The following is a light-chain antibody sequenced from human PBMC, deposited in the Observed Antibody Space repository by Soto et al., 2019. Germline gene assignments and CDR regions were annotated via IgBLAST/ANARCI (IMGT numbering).Light chain of an antibody. Sequence: EIVMTQSPATLSVSPGESATLSCRASQSVSSNLAWFQQKPGQAPRLLSYVASTTATALTARFSGCGYGNEFTLTIRSLQSEVFALYYCQQYHDWPRTFGQGTKVDI. CDR1: QSVSSN. CDR2: VAS. V-gene: IGKV3-15*01. J-gene: IGKJ1*01. CDR3: QQYHDWPRT.